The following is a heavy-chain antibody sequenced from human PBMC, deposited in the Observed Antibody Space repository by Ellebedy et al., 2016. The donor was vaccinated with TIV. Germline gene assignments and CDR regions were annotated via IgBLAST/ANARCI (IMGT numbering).Heavy chain of an antibody. CDR3: ATGSPYASGNSRVCWFDP. CDR1: GFSFSSYA. D-gene: IGHD3-10*01. CDR2: VSGSGATT. V-gene: IGHV3-23*01. J-gene: IGHJ5*02. Sequence: GGSLRLXXVASGFSFSSYAMSWVRLAPGKGLEWVSGVSGSGATTNYAESVKGRLSISRDSSKSTLFLQMSSLTADDTAVYYCATGSPYASGNSRVCWFDPWGQGTMVTVSS.